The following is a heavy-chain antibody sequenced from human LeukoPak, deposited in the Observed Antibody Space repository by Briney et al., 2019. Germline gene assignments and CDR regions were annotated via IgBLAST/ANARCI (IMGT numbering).Heavy chain of an antibody. J-gene: IGHJ4*02. CDR3: ARVAGYCSSTSNCCFDY. CDR2: ISSTSTYT. D-gene: IGHD2/OR15-2a*01. V-gene: IGHV3-21*01. CDR1: GFTFSSYT. Sequence: PGGSLRLSCAASGFTFSSYTMSWVRQAPGKGLEWVSSISSTSTYTYYADSVKGRFTISRDNAKNSLYLQMNSLRAEDTAVYYCARVAGYCSSTSNCCFDYWGQGTLVTVSS.